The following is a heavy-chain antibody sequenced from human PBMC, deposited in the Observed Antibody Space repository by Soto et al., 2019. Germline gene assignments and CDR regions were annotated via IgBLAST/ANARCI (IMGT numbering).Heavy chain of an antibody. V-gene: IGHV1-3*01. D-gene: IGHD6-19*01. J-gene: IGHJ4*02. CDR3: ARAVAVPADFDY. CDR2: INAGNGNT. Sequence: GASVKVSCKASGYTVSGYAVHWVRQAPGQRLEWMGWINAGNGNTKYSQKFQGRVTITRDTSASTAYMELSSLRSEDTAVYYCARAVAVPADFDYWGQGTLVTVSS. CDR1: GYTVSGYA.